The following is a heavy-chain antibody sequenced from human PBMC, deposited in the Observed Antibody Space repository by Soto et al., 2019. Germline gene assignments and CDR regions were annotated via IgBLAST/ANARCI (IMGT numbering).Heavy chain of an antibody. CDR1: SGSIRNRNC. Sequence: TQTLPLTSALSSGSIRNRNCWGWVRQNPGKGREWIGEVYHSGSTKYNPSLKSRVTISVDKSKNQFSLKMSSVTATDTAVYYCARVSRPLWFGQFTGDDYDYMDVWGKGNTVPVSS. J-gene: IGHJ6*03. CDR3: ARVSRPLWFGQFTGDDYDYMDV. D-gene: IGHD3-10*01. CDR2: VYHSGST. V-gene: IGHV4-4*02.